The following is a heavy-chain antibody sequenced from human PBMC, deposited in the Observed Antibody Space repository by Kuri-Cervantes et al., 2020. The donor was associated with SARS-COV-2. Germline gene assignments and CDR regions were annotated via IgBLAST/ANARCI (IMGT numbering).Heavy chain of an antibody. CDR3: AKFVVPPKKTGSYYMDV. V-gene: IGHV3-21*04. CDR1: GFTLNDYG. Sequence: ETLSLTCATSGFTLNDYGMYWVRQGPGKGLEWVSSISSSSSYIYYADSVKGRFTISRDNAKNSLYLQMNSLRAEDTAVYYCAKFVVPPKKTGSYYMDVWGKGTTVTVSS. D-gene: IGHD1-14*01. CDR2: ISSSSSYI. J-gene: IGHJ6*03.